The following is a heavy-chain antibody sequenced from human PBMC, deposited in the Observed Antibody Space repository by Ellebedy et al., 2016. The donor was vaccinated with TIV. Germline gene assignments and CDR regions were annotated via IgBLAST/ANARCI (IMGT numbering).Heavy chain of an antibody. J-gene: IGHJ5*02. Sequence: GESLKISXAASGFTFSSSAMHWVRQAPGKGLEWVAVISYDGSNKYYADSVKGRFTISRDNSKNTLYLQMSSLRAEDTAVYYCARDRDDYSDAWGQGTLVTVSS. CDR2: ISYDGSNK. D-gene: IGHD4-11*01. CDR3: ARDRDDYSDA. V-gene: IGHV3-30-3*01. CDR1: GFTFSSSA.